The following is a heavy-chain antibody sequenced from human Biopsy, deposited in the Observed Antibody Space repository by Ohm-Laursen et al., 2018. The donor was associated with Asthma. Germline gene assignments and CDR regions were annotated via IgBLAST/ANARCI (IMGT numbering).Heavy chain of an antibody. J-gene: IGHJ4*02. CDR2: ISSSSSTI. CDR1: GFTFSSYS. D-gene: IGHD5-18*01. CDR3: ARFKRGYSYGYAGVFGY. Sequence: SLRLSCTASGFTFSSYSMNWVRQAPGKGLEWVSYISSSSSTIYYADSVKGRFTISRDNAKNSLYLQMNSLRDEDTAVYYCARFKRGYSYGYAGVFGYWGQGTPVTVSS. V-gene: IGHV3-48*02.